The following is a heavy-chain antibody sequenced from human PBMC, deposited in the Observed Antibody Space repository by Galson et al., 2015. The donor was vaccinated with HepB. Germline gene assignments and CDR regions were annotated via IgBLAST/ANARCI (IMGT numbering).Heavy chain of an antibody. CDR2: ISGSGGST. CDR1: GFTFSSYA. D-gene: IGHD1-26*01. J-gene: IGHJ5*02. CDR3: AKGFFGEIIVGATDGRFDP. V-gene: IGHV3-23*01. Sequence: SLRLSCAASGFTFSSYAMSWVRQAPGKGLEWVSAISGSGGSTYYADSVKGRFTISRDNSKNTLYLQMNSLRAEDTAVYYCAKGFFGEIIVGATDGRFDPWGQGTLVTVPS.